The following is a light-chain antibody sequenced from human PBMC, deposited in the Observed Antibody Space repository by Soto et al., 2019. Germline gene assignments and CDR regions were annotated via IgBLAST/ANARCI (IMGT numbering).Light chain of an antibody. Sequence: SPSSLSASVGDRVTITCRASQGIRNDLAWYQQKPGKAPKRLIYDATSLQSGVPSRFSGSGSGTEFTLTISSLQPEDFATYYCLQHNNYPPITFGQGTRLEIK. CDR1: QGIRND. CDR3: LQHNNYPPIT. CDR2: DAT. J-gene: IGKJ5*01. V-gene: IGKV1-17*01.